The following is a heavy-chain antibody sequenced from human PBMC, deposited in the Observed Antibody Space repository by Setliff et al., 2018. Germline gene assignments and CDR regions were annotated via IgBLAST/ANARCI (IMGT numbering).Heavy chain of an antibody. CDR1: GFTSGDYA. D-gene: IGHD3-3*01. CDR3: TREASVDFWSGYPYYYYMDV. CDR2: IRSKAYGGTT. J-gene: IGHJ6*03. Sequence: GESLKISCTASGFTSGDYAMSWVRQAPGKGLEWVGFIRSKAYGGTTEYAASVKGRFTISRDDSKSIAYLQMNSLKTEDTAVYYCTREASVDFWSGYPYYYYMDVWGKGTTVTVSS. V-gene: IGHV3-49*04.